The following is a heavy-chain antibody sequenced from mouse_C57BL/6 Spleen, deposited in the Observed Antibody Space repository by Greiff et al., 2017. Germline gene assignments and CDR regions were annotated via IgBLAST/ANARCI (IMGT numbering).Heavy chain of an antibody. V-gene: IGHV6-6*01. CDR2: IRNKANNHAT. J-gene: IGHJ3*01. CDR1: GFTFSDAW. Sequence: EVKLVESGGGLVQPGGSMKLSCAASGFTFSDAWMDWVRQSPEKGLEWVAEIRNKANNHATYYAESVKGRFTISRDDSKSSVYLQMNSLRAEDTGIYYCTRRGYDGYYVFAYWGQGTLVTVSA. D-gene: IGHD2-3*01. CDR3: TRRGYDGYYVFAY.